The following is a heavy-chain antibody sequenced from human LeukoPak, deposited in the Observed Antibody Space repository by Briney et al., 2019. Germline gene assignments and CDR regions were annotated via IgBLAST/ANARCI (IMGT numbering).Heavy chain of an antibody. D-gene: IGHD3-9*01. CDR1: GFTFSSYA. CDR2: ISGSGGST. Sequence: GGSLRLSCAASGFTFSSYAMSWVRQAPGKGLEWVSAISGSGGSTYYADSVKGGFTISRDNSKNTLYLQMHSLRAEATAVYYCAKDSDFDWLLSFDYWGQGTLVTVSS. V-gene: IGHV3-23*01. CDR3: AKDSDFDWLLSFDY. J-gene: IGHJ4*02.